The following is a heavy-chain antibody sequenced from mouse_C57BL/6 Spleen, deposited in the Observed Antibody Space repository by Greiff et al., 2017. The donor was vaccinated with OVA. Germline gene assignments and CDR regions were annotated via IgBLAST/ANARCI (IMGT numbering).Heavy chain of an antibody. V-gene: IGHV2-6*03. D-gene: IGHD2-3*01. Sequence: QVHVKQSGPGLVAPSQSLSITCTVSGFSLTSYGVHWVRQPPGKGLEWLVVIWSDGSTTYNSALKSRLSISKDNSKSQVFLKMNSLQTDDTAMYYCARSYDVYYGGGFDYWGQGTTLTVSS. CDR3: ARSYDVYYGGGFDY. J-gene: IGHJ2*01. CDR1: GFSLTSYG. CDR2: IWSDGST.